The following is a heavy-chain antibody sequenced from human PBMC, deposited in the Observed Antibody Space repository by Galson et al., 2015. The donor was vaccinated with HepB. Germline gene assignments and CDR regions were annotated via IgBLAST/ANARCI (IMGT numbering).Heavy chain of an antibody. D-gene: IGHD3-3*01. V-gene: IGHV3-11*01. CDR3: ARESNSYDFWSGYLKWFDP. J-gene: IGHJ5*02. Sequence: SLRLSCAASGFNLSDHYMSWLRQAPGKALEWLSDISTSGGTIYYADSVRGRFTISRDNAKNSLYLQMNSLRAEDTAVHYCARESNSYDFWSGYLKWFDPWGQGTLVTVAS. CDR2: ISTSGGTI. CDR1: GFNLSDHY.